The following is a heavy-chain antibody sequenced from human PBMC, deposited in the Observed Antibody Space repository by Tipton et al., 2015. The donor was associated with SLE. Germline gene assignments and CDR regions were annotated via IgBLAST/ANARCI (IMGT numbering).Heavy chain of an antibody. Sequence: LRLSCTVSGGSISSYYWSWIRQPPGKGLEWIGYIYYSGSTNYNPSLKSRVTMSVDTSKNQFSLKLSSVTAADTAIYYCARVYANWNFRSRDAFDIWGQGAMVTVSS. CDR2: IYYSGST. CDR1: GGSISSYY. V-gene: IGHV4-59*01. D-gene: IGHD1-1*01. J-gene: IGHJ3*02. CDR3: ARVYANWNFRSRDAFDI.